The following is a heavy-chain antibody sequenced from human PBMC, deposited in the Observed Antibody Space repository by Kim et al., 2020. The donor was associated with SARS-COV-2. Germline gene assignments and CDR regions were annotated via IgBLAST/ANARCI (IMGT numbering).Heavy chain of an antibody. D-gene: IGHD6-6*01. J-gene: IGHJ5*02. V-gene: IGHV3-33*01. CDR3: ARDHIAARPGWFDP. Sequence: ADPVKGRFTVSRDNSKNTLYLQMNSLRAEDTAVYYCARDHIAARPGWFDPWGQGTLVTVSS.